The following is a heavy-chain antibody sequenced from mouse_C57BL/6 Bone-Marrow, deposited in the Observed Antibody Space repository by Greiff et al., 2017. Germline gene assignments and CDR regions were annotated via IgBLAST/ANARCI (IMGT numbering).Heavy chain of an antibody. CDR3: ARSGPLRRSIDY. D-gene: IGHD3-1*01. CDR1: GYTFTSYW. J-gene: IGHJ2*01. V-gene: IGHV1-55*01. CDR2: IYPTSGRT. Sequence: QVQLKQPGAELVKPGASVKMSCKASGYTFTSYWITWVKQRPGQGLEWIGDIYPTSGRTNYNEKFKGKAILTVDTSSNTAYLQLISLTSENSAVFDSARSGPLRRSIDYWGQGTTLTVSS.